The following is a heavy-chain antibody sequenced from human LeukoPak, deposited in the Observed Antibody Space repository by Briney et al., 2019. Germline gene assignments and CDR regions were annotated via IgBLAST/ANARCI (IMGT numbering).Heavy chain of an antibody. V-gene: IGHV3-21*01. J-gene: IGHJ4*02. Sequence: GGSLRLSCAASGFTFSSYSMNWVRQAPGKGLEWVSSISSSSIYIYYADSVKGRFTISRDNAKNSLYLQMNSLRAEDTAVYYCAREREYNYGHMLGYWGQGTLVTVSS. CDR3: AREREYNYGHMLGY. CDR2: ISSSSIYI. CDR1: GFTFSSYS. D-gene: IGHD5-18*01.